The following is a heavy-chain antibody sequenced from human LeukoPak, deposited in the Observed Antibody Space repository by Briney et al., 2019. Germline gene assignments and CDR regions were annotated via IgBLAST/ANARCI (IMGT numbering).Heavy chain of an antibody. J-gene: IGHJ4*02. CDR2: INHSGST. Sequence: PSETLSLTCAVYGGTFSGYYWSWIRQPPGKGLEWIGEINHSGSTNYNPSLKSRVTISVDTSKNHFSLKLSSVTAADTAVYYYSGGWGGAAAGNFDYWGQGTLVTVSS. CDR1: GGTFSGYY. CDR3: SGGWGGAAAGNFDY. V-gene: IGHV4-34*01. D-gene: IGHD6-13*01.